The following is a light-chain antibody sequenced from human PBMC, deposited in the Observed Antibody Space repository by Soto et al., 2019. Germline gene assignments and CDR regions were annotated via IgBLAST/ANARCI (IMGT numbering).Light chain of an antibody. CDR1: QSVSSSY. Sequence: EIVLKQSPGTLSLSPGERATLSCRASQSVSSSYLAWYQQKPGQTPRLLIYGASSRATGISDRFSGSGSGTDFTLTISRLEPEDSAVYFCQQYGSSLRTFGQGTKVEIK. CDR2: GAS. V-gene: IGKV3-20*01. CDR3: QQYGSSLRT. J-gene: IGKJ1*01.